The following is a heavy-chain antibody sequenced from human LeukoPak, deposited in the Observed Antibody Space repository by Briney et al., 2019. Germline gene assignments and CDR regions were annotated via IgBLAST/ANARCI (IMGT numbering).Heavy chain of an antibody. Sequence: ASVKVSCKASGYTFTGYYMHWVRQAPGQGLEWMGWINPNSGGTNYAQKFQGRVTMTRDTSISTAYMELSRLRSDDTAVYYCARAPSYGSGRSGYWGQGTLVTVSS. D-gene: IGHD3-10*01. CDR2: INPNSGGT. CDR1: GYTFTGYY. J-gene: IGHJ4*02. V-gene: IGHV1-2*02. CDR3: ARAPSYGSGRSGY.